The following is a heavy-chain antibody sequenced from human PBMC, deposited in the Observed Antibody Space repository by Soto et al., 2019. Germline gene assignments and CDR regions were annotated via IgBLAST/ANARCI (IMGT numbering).Heavy chain of an antibody. CDR2: ISYDGSNK. CDR1: GFTFSSYA. D-gene: IGHD6-19*01. J-gene: IGHJ4*02. CDR3: ARGGQYSSGWMGNYFDY. V-gene: IGHV3-30-3*01. Sequence: GGSLRLSCAASGFTFSSYAMHWVRQAPGKGLEWVAVISYDGSNKYYADSVKGRFTISRDNSKNTLYLQMNSLRAEDTAVYYCARGGQYSSGWMGNYFDYWGQGTLVTVSP.